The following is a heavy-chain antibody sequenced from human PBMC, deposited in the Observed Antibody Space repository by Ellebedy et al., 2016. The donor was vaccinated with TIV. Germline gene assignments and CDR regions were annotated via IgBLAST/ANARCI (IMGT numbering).Heavy chain of an antibody. CDR2: IYSGGRT. Sequence: GESLKISCAASGFTVSSNYMSWVRQAPGKGLEWVSVIYSGGRTYYADSVKGRFTISRDNSKNTLYLQMNSLRAEDTAVYYCARGLARYYYDSSGLDYWGQGTLVTVSS. CDR1: GFTVSSNY. J-gene: IGHJ4*02. D-gene: IGHD3-22*01. V-gene: IGHV3-66*01. CDR3: ARGLARYYYDSSGLDY.